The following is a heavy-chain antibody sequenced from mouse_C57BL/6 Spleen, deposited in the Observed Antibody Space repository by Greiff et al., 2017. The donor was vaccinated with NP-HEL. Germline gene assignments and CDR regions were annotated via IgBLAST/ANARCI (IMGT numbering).Heavy chain of an antibody. D-gene: IGHD2-5*01. CDR1: GYSFTGYY. CDR2: INPSTGGT. Sequence: EVQLQQSGPELVKPGASVKISCKASGYSFTGYYMNWVQQSPEKSLEWIGVINPSTGGTTYNQKFKAKATLTVDKSSSTAYMQLKSLTSEDSAVYYCARSCLSNYYAMDYWGQGTSVTVSS. V-gene: IGHV1-42*01. CDR3: ARSCLSNYYAMDY. J-gene: IGHJ4*01.